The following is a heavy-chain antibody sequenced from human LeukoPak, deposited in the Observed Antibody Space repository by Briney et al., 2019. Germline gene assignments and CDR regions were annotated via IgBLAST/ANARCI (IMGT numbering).Heavy chain of an antibody. V-gene: IGHV3-21*01. CDR3: ARDPENVSGSYSHFDL. J-gene: IGHJ2*01. CDR2: ISGSSSYI. Sequence: PGGSLRLSCAASGLTFSSSSMNWVRQAPGKGLERVSSISGSSSYIYYADSVKGRFTVSRDNAKKSLYLQINSLRAEDTALYYCARDPENVSGSYSHFDLWGRGTLVTVSS. D-gene: IGHD1-26*01. CDR1: GLTFSSSS.